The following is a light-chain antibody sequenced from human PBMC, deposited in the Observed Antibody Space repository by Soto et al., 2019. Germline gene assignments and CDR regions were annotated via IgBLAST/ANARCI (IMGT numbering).Light chain of an antibody. CDR1: QSVSSN. CDR3: QQYYSFPLT. V-gene: IGKV3D-15*01. CDR2: ESS. Sequence: EIVMTQSPTILSVSPGERATLSCRASQSVSSNLAWYQQKPGQAPRLLIYESSNRATGIAARFSGSGSGTDFTLTISCLQSEDFATYYCQQYYSFPLTFGGGTKVDIK. J-gene: IGKJ4*01.